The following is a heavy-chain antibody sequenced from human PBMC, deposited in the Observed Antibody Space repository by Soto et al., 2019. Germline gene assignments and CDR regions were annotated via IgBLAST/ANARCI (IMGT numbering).Heavy chain of an antibody. Sequence: KSGGSLRLSCAASGFTFSSYSMNWVRQAPGKGLEWVSSISSSSSYIYYADSVKGRFTISRDNAKNSLYLQMNSLRAEDTAVYYCAISKRYCSGGSCFAFDYWGKGTLVTVSS. D-gene: IGHD2-15*01. V-gene: IGHV3-21*01. CDR2: ISSSSSYI. CDR1: GFTFSSYS. CDR3: AISKRYCSGGSCFAFDY. J-gene: IGHJ4*02.